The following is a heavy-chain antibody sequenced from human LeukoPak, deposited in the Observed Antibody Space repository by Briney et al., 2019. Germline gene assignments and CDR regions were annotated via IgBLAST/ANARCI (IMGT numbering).Heavy chain of an antibody. J-gene: IGHJ3*02. CDR3: ARDSGRFDVFDI. CDR1: GFTVXXXX. Sequence: GGSLRLSXAASGFTVXXXXXXXVRQAPGXXXXXVSVSYSDGXTYYAXXVKGXFTIXRDXSKNTLYLQMDSLRAEDTAVYYCARDSGRFDVFDIWGQGTMVTVSS. CDR2: SYSDGXT. V-gene: IGHV3-53*01. D-gene: IGHD3-10*01.